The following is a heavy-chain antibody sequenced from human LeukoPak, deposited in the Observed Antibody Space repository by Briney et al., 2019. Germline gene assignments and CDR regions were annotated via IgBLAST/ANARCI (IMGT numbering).Heavy chain of an antibody. Sequence: PGGSLRLSCAASGFTFDDYAMHWVRQAPGKGLEWVSGISWNSGSIGYADSVKGRFTISRDNAKNSLYLQMNSLRAEDTALYYCAKSPAGCSYGSWFDPWGQGTLVTVSS. J-gene: IGHJ5*02. CDR3: AKSPAGCSYGSWFDP. V-gene: IGHV3-9*01. D-gene: IGHD5-18*01. CDR2: ISWNSGSI. CDR1: GFTFDDYA.